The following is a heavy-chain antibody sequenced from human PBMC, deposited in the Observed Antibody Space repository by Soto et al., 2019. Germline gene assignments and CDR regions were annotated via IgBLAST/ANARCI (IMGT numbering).Heavy chain of an antibody. Sequence: QLQLQESGPGLVKPSETLSLTCTVSGGSISSSSYYWGWIRQPPGKGLEWIGSIYYSGSTYYNPSLKSRVTIAVDTSKNQFYMPLSSVNAADTAVYYCARKFLYGDYVGGYFQHWGQGTLVTVSS. CDR1: GGSISSSSYY. V-gene: IGHV4-39*01. J-gene: IGHJ1*01. CDR3: ARKFLYGDYVGGYFQH. CDR2: IYYSGST. D-gene: IGHD4-17*01.